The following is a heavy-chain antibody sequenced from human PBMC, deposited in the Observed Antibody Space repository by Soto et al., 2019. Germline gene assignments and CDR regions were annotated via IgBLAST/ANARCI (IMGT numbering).Heavy chain of an antibody. Sequence: GGSLRLSCAASGFTFSSYAMSWVRQAPGKGLEWVSAISGRGGSTYYADSVKGRFTISRNNTKNALYLQMNSLRAEDTAVYYWAKDQLVATTLFDYWGQGTLVTVSS. CDR2: ISGRGGST. J-gene: IGHJ4*02. CDR1: GFTFSSYA. V-gene: IGHV3-23*01. D-gene: IGHD5-12*01. CDR3: AKDQLVATTLFDY.